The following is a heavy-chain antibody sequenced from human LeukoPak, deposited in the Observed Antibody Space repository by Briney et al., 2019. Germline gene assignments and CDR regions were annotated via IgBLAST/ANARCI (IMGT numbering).Heavy chain of an antibody. Sequence: PSETLSLTCTVSGGSISSSSYYWGWIRQPPGKGLEWIGSIYYSGSTYYNPSLKSRVTISIDTSKNQFSLKLGSVTAADTAVYYCARDCSSISCYLYHMDVWGKGTTVTVSS. CDR3: ARDCSSISCYLYHMDV. CDR1: GGSISSSSYY. D-gene: IGHD2-2*01. J-gene: IGHJ6*03. CDR2: IYYSGST. V-gene: IGHV4-39*07.